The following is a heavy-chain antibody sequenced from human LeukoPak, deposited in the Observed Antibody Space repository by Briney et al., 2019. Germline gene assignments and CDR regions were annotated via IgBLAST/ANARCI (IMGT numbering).Heavy chain of an antibody. CDR3: ARDGDITSDAFDI. J-gene: IGHJ3*02. D-gene: IGHD3-10*01. V-gene: IGHV3-7*01. Sequence: GGSLRLSCAASGFTFSSFWMSCVRRAPGKGLEWVANIKRDGSEKYYVDSVKGRFTISRDNAKNSLYLQMNSLRAEDTAVYYCARDGDITSDAFDIWGQGTMVTVSS. CDR2: IKRDGSEK. CDR1: GFTFSSFW.